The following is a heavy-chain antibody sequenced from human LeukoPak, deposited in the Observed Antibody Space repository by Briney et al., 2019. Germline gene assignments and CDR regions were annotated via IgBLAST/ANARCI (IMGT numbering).Heavy chain of an antibody. Sequence: GGSLRLSCAASGFTFSSYAMSWVRQAPGKGLEWVSAISGSGGSTYYADSVKGRFTISRDNSKNTLYLQMNSLRAEDTAVYYCAKGGYKVGATYYYHYMDVWGKGTTVTVSS. D-gene: IGHD5-24*01. CDR3: AKGGYKVGATYYYHYMDV. CDR1: GFTFSSYA. J-gene: IGHJ6*03. CDR2: ISGSGGST. V-gene: IGHV3-23*01.